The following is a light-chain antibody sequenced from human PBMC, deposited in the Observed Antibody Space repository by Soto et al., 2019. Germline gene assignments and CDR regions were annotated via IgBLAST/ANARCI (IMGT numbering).Light chain of an antibody. Sequence: QSVLTQSSSASASLGSSVKFTCTLSSGHNNYIIAWHQQQPGKAPRYLMKLESSGSYNKGSGVPDRFSGSSSGADRYLTISNLQFEDEADYYCETWDSSTRVFGGGTKLTVL. J-gene: IGLJ3*02. CDR2: LESSGSY. CDR1: SGHNNYI. V-gene: IGLV4-60*02. CDR3: ETWDSSTRV.